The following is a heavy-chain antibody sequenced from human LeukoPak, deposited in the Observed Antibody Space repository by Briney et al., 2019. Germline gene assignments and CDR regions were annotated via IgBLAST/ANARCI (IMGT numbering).Heavy chain of an antibody. CDR3: ARGARRSGYDSGFDY. CDR1: GGSISSSSYY. J-gene: IGHJ4*02. Sequence: PSETLSLTCTVSGGSISSSSYYWSWIRQPAGKGLEWLGRIYTSGSTNYNPSLKSRVTMSVDTSKNQFSLKLSSVTAADTAVYYCARGARRSGYDSGFDYWGQGTLVTVSS. CDR2: IYTSGST. V-gene: IGHV4-61*02. D-gene: IGHD5-12*01.